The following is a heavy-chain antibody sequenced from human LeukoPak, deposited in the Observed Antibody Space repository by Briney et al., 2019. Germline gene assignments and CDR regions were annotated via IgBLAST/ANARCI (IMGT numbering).Heavy chain of an antibody. CDR1: GYAFTGHY. D-gene: IGHD3-10*01. J-gene: IGHJ3*02. CDR3: ARRSSTHAFDI. V-gene: IGHV1-2*02. CDR2: INPNSGGT. Sequence: ASVKVSCKAFGYAFTGHYIHWVRQAPGQGLEWMGWINPNSGGTNYAQKFQGRVTMTRDTSINTAYMDLSSLTSDDTAIYYCARRSSTHAFDIWGQGTMLTVSS.